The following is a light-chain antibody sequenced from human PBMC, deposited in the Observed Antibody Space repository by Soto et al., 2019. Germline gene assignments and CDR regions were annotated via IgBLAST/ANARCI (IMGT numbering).Light chain of an antibody. V-gene: IGLV1-40*01. Sequence: QSALTQPPSVSGAPGQRVTISCTGSSSNIGAGYDVHWYQQLPGTAPKLLIYGNSNRPSGVPDRFSGSKSGNSASLAITGLQAEDEADYYCQSYDSSRSYVFGTGTKLTVL. CDR3: QSYDSSRSYV. CDR2: GNS. CDR1: SSNIGAGYD. J-gene: IGLJ1*01.